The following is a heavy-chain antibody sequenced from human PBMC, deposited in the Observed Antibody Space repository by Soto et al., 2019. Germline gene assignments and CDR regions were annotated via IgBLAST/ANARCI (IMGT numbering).Heavy chain of an antibody. CDR3: AKVWGETGYCTRTSCLYYFVC. Sequence: EVQLLESGGGLVQPGGSLRLSCEASGFTFNNFAMSWVRQAPGKGLEWVSTISDSGSTYYPNSVKGRFTISRENSKNTLYLQMTVLRAEDTAVYYCAKVWGETGYCTRTSCLYYFVCWGQGTLVTVSS. J-gene: IGHJ4*02. D-gene: IGHD2-2*03. V-gene: IGHV3-23*01. CDR2: ISDSGST. CDR1: GFTFNNFA.